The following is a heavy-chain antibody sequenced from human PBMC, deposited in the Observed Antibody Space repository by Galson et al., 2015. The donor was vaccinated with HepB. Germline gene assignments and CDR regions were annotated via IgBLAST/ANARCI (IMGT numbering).Heavy chain of an antibody. CDR3: AKDLRGDTVTTSLWLYYFDY. CDR2: IRYDGSNK. D-gene: IGHD4-17*01. V-gene: IGHV3-30*02. J-gene: IGHJ4*02. CDR1: GFTFSSYG. Sequence: SLRLSCAASGFTFSSYGMHWVRQAPGKGLEWVAFIRYDGSNKYYADSVKGRFTISRDNSKNTLYLQMNSLRAGDTAVYYCAKDLRGDTVTTSLWLYYFDYWGQGTLVTVSS.